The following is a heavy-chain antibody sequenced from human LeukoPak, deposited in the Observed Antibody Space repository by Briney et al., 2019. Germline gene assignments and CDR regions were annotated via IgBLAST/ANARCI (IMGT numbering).Heavy chain of an antibody. J-gene: IGHJ4*02. D-gene: IGHD1-26*01. V-gene: IGHV3-53*01. Sequence: GGSLRLSCAASGFTVSSNYMSWVRQAPGKGLEWVSVIYSGGSTYYADSVKGRFTISRDNSKNTLYLQMNSLRAEDTAVYYCARDRRDPGAYYFGYWGQGTLVTVSS. CDR1: GFTVSSNY. CDR2: IYSGGST. CDR3: ARDRRDPGAYYFGY.